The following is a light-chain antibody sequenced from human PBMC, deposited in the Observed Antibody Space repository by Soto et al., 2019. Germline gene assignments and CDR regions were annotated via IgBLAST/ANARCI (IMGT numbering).Light chain of an antibody. J-gene: IGKJ3*01. CDR2: DAS. Sequence: DIQMTQSPSSLSASVGDRVTITCQASQDISNYLNWYQQKPGKAPKLLIYDASNLETGVPSRFSGSGSGIDFTFTISSLQPEDIATYYCQQYDNLLVTFGPGTKVDIK. CDR1: QDISNY. V-gene: IGKV1-33*01. CDR3: QQYDNLLVT.